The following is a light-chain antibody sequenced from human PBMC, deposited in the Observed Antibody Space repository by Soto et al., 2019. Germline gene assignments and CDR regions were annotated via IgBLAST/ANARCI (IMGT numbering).Light chain of an antibody. CDR3: LQYNSYPYT. V-gene: IGKV1-17*01. Sequence: DLQMTQSPSSLSASVGDRVTITCRASKGVRNALGWYQQKPGKAPKRLIYAASTLQSGVPSRFSGSGSGTEFTLTISSLQPEDFATYYCLQYNSYPYTFGQGTELEVK. J-gene: IGKJ2*01. CDR2: AAS. CDR1: KGVRNA.